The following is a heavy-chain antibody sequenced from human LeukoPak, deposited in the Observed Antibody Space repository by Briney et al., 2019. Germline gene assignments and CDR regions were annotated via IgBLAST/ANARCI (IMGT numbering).Heavy chain of an antibody. CDR2: IYPGDSDT. J-gene: IGHJ3*02. Sequence: GESLKISCKGSGYGFTSYWIGWVRQMPGKGLEWMGIIYPGDSDTRYSPSFQGQVTISADKSISTAYLQWSSLKASDTAMYYCARESAYYYGSGSPRAFDIWGQGTMVTVSS. CDR1: GYGFTSYW. V-gene: IGHV5-51*01. D-gene: IGHD3-10*01. CDR3: ARESAYYYGSGSPRAFDI.